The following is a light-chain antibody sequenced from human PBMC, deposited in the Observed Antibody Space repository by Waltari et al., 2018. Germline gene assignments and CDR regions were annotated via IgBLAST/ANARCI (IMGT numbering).Light chain of an antibody. Sequence: EIVLTQSPGTLSLSPGERATLSCRASQSFTSTALAWYPRTPGQAPRLLISGASSRATGIPDRFSGSGSGTDFTLTISRLEPEDFAVYYCHQYSRSPPWTFGQGTKVEIK. CDR1: QSFTSTA. CDR2: GAS. V-gene: IGKV3-20*01. J-gene: IGKJ1*01. CDR3: HQYSRSPPWT.